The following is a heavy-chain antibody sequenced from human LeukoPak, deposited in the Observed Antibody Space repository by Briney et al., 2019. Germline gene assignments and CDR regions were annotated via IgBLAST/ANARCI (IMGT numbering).Heavy chain of an antibody. V-gene: IGHV1-2*02. J-gene: IGHJ4*02. D-gene: IGHD5-24*01. CDR1: GYTFTDYY. CDR2: IHPPSGGT. Sequence: ASVKVPCKASGYTFTDYYIHWVRQAPGQGLEWMGWIHPPSGGTNYAEKVQGRVTMTRDTSISTAYMELTRLTSDDAGVYYCVRDPGWLQVDYWGQGTLLTVSS. CDR3: VRDPGWLQVDY.